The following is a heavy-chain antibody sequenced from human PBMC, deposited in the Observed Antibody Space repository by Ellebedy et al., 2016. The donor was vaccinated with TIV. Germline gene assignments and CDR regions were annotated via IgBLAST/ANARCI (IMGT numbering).Heavy chain of an antibody. J-gene: IGHJ6*02. CDR1: GFPFSSYW. CDR3: ARGRGFSSSWYRSRFYYGMDV. CDR2: INTDGSES. V-gene: IGHV3-7*01. D-gene: IGHD6-13*01. Sequence: GESLKISCAASGFPFSSYWMTWVRQAPGKGLEWVGNINTDGSESYYVDSVKGRFTISRDNAKNSLYLQMNSLRAEDTAVYYCARGRGFSSSWYRSRFYYGMDVWGQGTTVTVSS.